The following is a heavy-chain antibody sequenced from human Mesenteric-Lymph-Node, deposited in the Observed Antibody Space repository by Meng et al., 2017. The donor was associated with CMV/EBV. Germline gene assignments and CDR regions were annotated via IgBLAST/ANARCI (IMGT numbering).Heavy chain of an antibody. J-gene: IGHJ6*02. D-gene: IGHD3-22*01. Sequence: SGPTLVKPTQTLTLTCTFSGFSLSTSGVGVGWIRQPPGKALEWLALIYWNDDKRYSPSLKSRLTITKDTSKNQVVLTMTNMDPVDTATYYCAHSQYYYDSSGYYQLYGMDVWGQGTTVTVSS. CDR1: GFSLSTSGVG. V-gene: IGHV2-5*01. CDR3: AHSQYYYDSSGYYQLYGMDV. CDR2: IYWNDDK.